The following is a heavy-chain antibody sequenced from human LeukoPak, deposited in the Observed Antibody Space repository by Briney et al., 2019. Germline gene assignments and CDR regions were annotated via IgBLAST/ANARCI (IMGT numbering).Heavy chain of an antibody. CDR3: ASGAYCGGDCFFAFDI. J-gene: IGHJ3*02. CDR1: GGSFSSYA. CDR2: IILIFGTE. D-gene: IGHD2-21*02. Sequence: SVKVSCKASGGSFSSYAISWVRQAPGEGRKWVGRIILIFGTENNVQKFQGRVTISTDESTSTAYMELSSLRSEDTAVYYCASGAYCGGDCFFAFDIWGQGTMVTVSS. V-gene: IGHV1-69*05.